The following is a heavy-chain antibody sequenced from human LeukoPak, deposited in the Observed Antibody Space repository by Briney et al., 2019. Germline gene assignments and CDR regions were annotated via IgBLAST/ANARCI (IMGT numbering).Heavy chain of an antibody. J-gene: IGHJ4*02. D-gene: IGHD6-13*01. Sequence: SETLSLICAVSGGSFNGYYWSWIRQPPGKGLEWIGEIDHSGSATYNPSLQSRVIISKDKSNNQFSLKLNSVTAADTAVYFCARVQQLADFDYWGQGNLVTVSS. CDR3: ARVQQLADFDY. V-gene: IGHV4-34*01. CDR1: GGSFNGYY. CDR2: IDHSGSA.